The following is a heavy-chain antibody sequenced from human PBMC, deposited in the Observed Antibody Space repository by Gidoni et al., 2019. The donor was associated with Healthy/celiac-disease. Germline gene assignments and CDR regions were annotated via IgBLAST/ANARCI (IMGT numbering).Heavy chain of an antibody. D-gene: IGHD1-26*01. CDR2: IYTSGST. CDR3: AREGSYYRGVFDY. J-gene: IGHJ4*02. Sequence: QVQLQESGPGLVKPSQTLSLTCTVSGGSISSGSYYWSWIRQPAGKGLEWIGRIYTSGSTNYNPSLKSRVTISVDTSKNQFSLKLSSVTAADTAVYYCAREGSYYRGVFDYWGQGTLVTVSS. V-gene: IGHV4-61*02. CDR1: GGSISSGSYY.